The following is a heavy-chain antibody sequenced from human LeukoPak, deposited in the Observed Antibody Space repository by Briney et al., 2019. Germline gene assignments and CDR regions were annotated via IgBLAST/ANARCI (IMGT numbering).Heavy chain of an antibody. Sequence: GESLKTSCKGSGNRFNAYWIAWVRQMPGKGLEWMGKINPDYSDTRYSPSFQGQVTMSADKSVRPAYLQWSSLKASDTAMYYCARPNITSYYDSRGYDAFDVWGQGTMVTVSS. CDR1: GNRFNAYW. CDR2: INPDYSDT. J-gene: IGHJ3*01. CDR3: ARPNITSYYDSRGYDAFDV. D-gene: IGHD3-22*01. V-gene: IGHV5-51*01.